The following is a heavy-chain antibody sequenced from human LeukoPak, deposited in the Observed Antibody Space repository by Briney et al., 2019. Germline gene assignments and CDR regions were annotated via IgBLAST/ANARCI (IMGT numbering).Heavy chain of an antibody. CDR2: IYYSGST. CDR3: ARRQYYYGSGGAFDI. V-gene: IGHV4-59*12. CDR1: GGSISSYY. J-gene: IGHJ3*02. D-gene: IGHD3-10*01. Sequence: SETLSLTCTVSGGSISSYYWSWIRQPPGKGLEWIGYIYYSGSTNYNPSLKSRVTISVDTSKNQFSLKLSSVTAADTAVYYCARRQYYYGSGGAFDIWGQGTMVTVSS.